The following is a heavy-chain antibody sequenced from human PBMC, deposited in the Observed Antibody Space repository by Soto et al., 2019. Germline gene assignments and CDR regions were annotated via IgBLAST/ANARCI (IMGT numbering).Heavy chain of an antibody. CDR3: AKEGGYCSSTSCYGRVYY. CDR1: GFTFSSYA. J-gene: IGHJ4*02. V-gene: IGHV3-23*01. Sequence: EVQLLESGGGLVQPGGSLRLSCAASGFTFSSYAMSWVRQAPGKGLEWVSAISGSGGSTYYADSVKGRFTISRDNSKNTLYLQMNSLSAEDTAVYYCAKEGGYCSSTSCYGRVYYWGQGTLVTVSS. CDR2: ISGSGGST. D-gene: IGHD2-2*03.